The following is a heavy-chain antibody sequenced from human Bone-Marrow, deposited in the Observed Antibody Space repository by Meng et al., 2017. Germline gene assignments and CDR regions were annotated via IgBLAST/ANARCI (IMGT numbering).Heavy chain of an antibody. CDR2: TNYKSKWYN. D-gene: IGHD5-12*01. CDR1: GDMVSSNSAA. Sequence: QVQLQQSGPGLVKPSQTLSLTCAISGDMVSSNSAAWNWIRQAPSRGLEWLGRTNYKSKWYNDYAVSVKSRITLNPDTSKNQFSLPLNSVTPEDTAVYYCARGGIVATSSLDYWGQGTLVTVSS. J-gene: IGHJ4*02. CDR3: ARGGIVATSSLDY. V-gene: IGHV6-1*01.